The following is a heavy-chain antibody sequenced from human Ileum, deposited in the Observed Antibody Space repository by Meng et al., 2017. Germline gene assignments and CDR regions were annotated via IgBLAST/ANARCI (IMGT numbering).Heavy chain of an antibody. CDR2: IYHSGLV. CDR1: GDSISTTNW. D-gene: IGHD4-23*01. Sequence: QVHRQESGPGLGNPSGTLSLTFAVPGDSISTTNWWNWVRQPPGEGLEWIGEIYHSGLVNYNLSLKSRVTLSIDKSKNQFSLKLISVTAADTGVYYCAANSGKKMHSWGQGTLVTVSS. CDR3: AANSGKKMHS. J-gene: IGHJ4*02. V-gene: IGHV4-4*02.